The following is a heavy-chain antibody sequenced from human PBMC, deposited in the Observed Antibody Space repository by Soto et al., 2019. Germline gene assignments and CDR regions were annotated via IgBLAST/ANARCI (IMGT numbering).Heavy chain of an antibody. V-gene: IGHV3-33*01. CDR2: IWYDGSNK. CDR1: GFTFSSYG. J-gene: IGHJ6*02. CDR3: ARERDVYYYYGMDV. Sequence: GGSLRLSCAASGFTFSSYGMHWVRQAPGKGLEWVAVIWYDGSNKYYADSVKGRFTISRDNSKNTLYLQMNSLRVEDTAVYYCARERDVYYYYGMDVWGQGTTVTVSS.